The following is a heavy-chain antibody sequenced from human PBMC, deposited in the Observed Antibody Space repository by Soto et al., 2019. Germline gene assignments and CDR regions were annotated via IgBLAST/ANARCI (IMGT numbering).Heavy chain of an antibody. CDR1: GGSIISYY. CDR3: ARRYGYNLDY. V-gene: IGHV4-59*08. J-gene: IGHJ4*02. Sequence: SETLSLTCTVSGGSIISYYWSWIRQPPWKGLEWIGYIYYSGSTNYNPSLKSRVTISVDTSKNQFSLKLSSVTAADTAVYYCARRYGYNLDYWGQGTLVTVSS. CDR2: IYYSGST. D-gene: IGHD5-12*01.